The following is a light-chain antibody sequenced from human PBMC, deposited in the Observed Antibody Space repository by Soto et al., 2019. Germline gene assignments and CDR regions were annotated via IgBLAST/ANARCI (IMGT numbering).Light chain of an antibody. CDR2: AAS. Sequence: IVMTHSPDSLSVSLGGMSTINCKSSPCVLYSSNNKNYLAWYQQKPGQTPRLLIYAASTRATGIPARFSGSASGTEFTLTISSLQSKDLAVYYCQHYDNWPRTFGQGTKVDIK. CDR3: QHYDNWPRT. CDR1: PCVLYSSNNKNY. V-gene: IGKV4-1*01. J-gene: IGKJ1*01.